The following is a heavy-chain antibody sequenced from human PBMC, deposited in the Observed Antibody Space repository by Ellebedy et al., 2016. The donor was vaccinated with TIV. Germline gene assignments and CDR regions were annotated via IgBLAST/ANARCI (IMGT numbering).Heavy chain of an antibody. Sequence: GESLKISCVASGFTFSTYAMHWVRQSPRKGLEWVAIVSFDVDKKFYTDSVKGRFTISRDNSKNILYLDMNNLGVEDTAVYYCARDLTQYASGAGLSDSWGQGTLVTVSA. CDR2: VSFDVDKK. V-gene: IGHV3-30-3*01. D-gene: IGHD2-2*01. CDR3: ARDLTQYASGAGLSDS. J-gene: IGHJ4*02. CDR1: GFTFSTYA.